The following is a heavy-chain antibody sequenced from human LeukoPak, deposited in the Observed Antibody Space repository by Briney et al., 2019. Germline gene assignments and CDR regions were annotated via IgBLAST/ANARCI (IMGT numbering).Heavy chain of an antibody. J-gene: IGHJ3*02. D-gene: IGHD3-22*01. V-gene: IGHV4-39*07. CDR1: GGSISSNNYY. CDR3: AKVPYDSCADGALDI. CDR2: IYYSGST. Sequence: PSETLSLTCTVSGGSISSNNYYWGWIRQPPGKGLEWIGSIYYSGSTYYNPSLRSRVTISLDTSKNHFSLKLSSVTAADTAVYCCAKVPYDSCADGALDIWGQGTMVTVSS.